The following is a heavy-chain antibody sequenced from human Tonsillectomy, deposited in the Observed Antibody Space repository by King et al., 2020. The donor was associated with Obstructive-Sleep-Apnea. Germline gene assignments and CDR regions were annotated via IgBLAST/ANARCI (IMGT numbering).Heavy chain of an antibody. CDR1: GGSISSSSYY. CDR3: AREACSSSGCYDTAGDWFDP. CDR2: FFYSGST. Sequence: MQLQESGPGLVKPSETLSLTCTVSGGSISSSSYYWGWIRQPPGKGLEWIGSFFYSGSTYYNPSLKSRVTISVDTSKNQFSLKLNSVTAADTAVYYCAREACSSSGCYDTAGDWFDPWGQGTPVTVSS. J-gene: IGHJ5*02. D-gene: IGHD2-2*01. V-gene: IGHV4-39*07.